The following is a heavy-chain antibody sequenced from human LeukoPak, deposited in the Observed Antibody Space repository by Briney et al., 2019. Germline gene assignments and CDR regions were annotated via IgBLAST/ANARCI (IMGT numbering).Heavy chain of an antibody. Sequence: SETLSLTCTVSGGSITNTNYWAWIRQPPGEGLEWIGSVYHSGITYYTPSLKSRVTISVDRSKNQFSLKLSSVTAAGTAVYYCARDVPVVPADDFRSRFDPWGQGTLVTVSS. D-gene: IGHD3-3*01. CDR3: ARDVPVVPADDFRSRFDP. J-gene: IGHJ5*02. CDR2: VYHSGIT. CDR1: GGSITNTNY. V-gene: IGHV4-39*07.